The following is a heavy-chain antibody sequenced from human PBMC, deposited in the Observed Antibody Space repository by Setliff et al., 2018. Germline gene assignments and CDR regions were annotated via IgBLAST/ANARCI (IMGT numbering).Heavy chain of an antibody. D-gene: IGHD5-18*01. Sequence: SVKVSCKASGYTFTYFGVSWLRLAPGQGLEWMGRIIPVFRTANYAQKFRGRVTITADEVARTAYMELSTLRSEDTAVYYCARDVGYTYGLDFGGQGTLVTVSS. J-gene: IGHJ4*02. V-gene: IGHV1-69*13. CDR2: IIPVFRTA. CDR3: ARDVGYTYGLDF. CDR1: GYTFTYFG.